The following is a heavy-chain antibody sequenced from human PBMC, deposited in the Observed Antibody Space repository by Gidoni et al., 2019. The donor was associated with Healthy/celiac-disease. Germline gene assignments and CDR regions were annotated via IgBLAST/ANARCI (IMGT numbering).Heavy chain of an antibody. Sequence: QVQLQESGPGLVKPSETLSLTCTFPGGSISSYYWSWIRQPPGKGLEWIGYIYYSGSTNYNPSLKSRVTISVDTSKNQFSLKLSSVTAADTAVYYCARHMVRGVNDYWGQGTLVTVSS. J-gene: IGHJ4*02. V-gene: IGHV4-59*01. CDR1: GGSISSYY. D-gene: IGHD3-10*01. CDR2: IYYSGST. CDR3: ARHMVRGVNDY.